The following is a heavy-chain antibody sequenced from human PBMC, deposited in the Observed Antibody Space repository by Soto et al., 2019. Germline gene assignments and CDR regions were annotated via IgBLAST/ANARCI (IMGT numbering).Heavy chain of an antibody. J-gene: IGHJ4*02. D-gene: IGHD2-15*01. CDR3: ARAVVVAARFDY. Sequence: QVQLVESGGGVVQPGRSLRLSCAASGFTFSSYAMHWVRQAPGKGLEWVAVISYDGSNKYYADSVKGRFTISRDNSKNTLYLQMNSLRAGDTAGYYCARAVVVAARFDYWGQGTLVTVSS. CDR2: ISYDGSNK. CDR1: GFTFSSYA. V-gene: IGHV3-30-3*01.